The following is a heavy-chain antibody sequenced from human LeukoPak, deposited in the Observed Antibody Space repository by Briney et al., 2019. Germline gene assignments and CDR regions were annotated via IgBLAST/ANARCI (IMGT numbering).Heavy chain of an antibody. CDR1: GYTFTSNY. CDR2: IYPRDGST. Sequence: ASVKVSCKASGYTFTSNYIHWVRQAPGQGLEWMGMIYPRDGSTSYAQKFQGRVTVTRDTSTSTVHMELSGLRSEDTAVYYCARDQEGFDYWGQGTLVTVSS. V-gene: IGHV1-46*01. CDR3: ARDQEGFDY. J-gene: IGHJ4*02.